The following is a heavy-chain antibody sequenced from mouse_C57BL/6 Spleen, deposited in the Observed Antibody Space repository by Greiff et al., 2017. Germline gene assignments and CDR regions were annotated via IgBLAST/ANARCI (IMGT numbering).Heavy chain of an antibody. CDR1: GYAFSSSW. CDR2: IYPGDGDT. V-gene: IGHV1-82*01. J-gene: IGHJ2*01. Sequence: VQVVESGPELVKPGASVKISCKASGYAFSSSWMNWVKQRPGKGLEWIGRIYPGDGDTNYNGKFKGKATLTADKSSSTAYMQLSSLTSEDSAVYFCARKNIDYWGQGTTLTVSS. D-gene: IGHD5-2*01. CDR3: ARKNIDY.